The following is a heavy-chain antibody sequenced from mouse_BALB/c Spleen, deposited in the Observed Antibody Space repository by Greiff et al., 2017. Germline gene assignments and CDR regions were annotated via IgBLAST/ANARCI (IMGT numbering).Heavy chain of an antibody. Sequence: VQLQQPGAELVRPGASVKLSCKASGYTFTSYWINWVKQRPGQGLEWIGNIYPSDSYTNYNQKFKDKATLTVDKSSSTAYMQLSSPTSEDSAVYYCTRGVRRGGYAMDYWGQGTSVTVSS. V-gene: IGHV1-69*02. CDR3: TRGVRRGGYAMDY. CDR1: GYTFTSYW. D-gene: IGHD2-14*01. J-gene: IGHJ4*01. CDR2: IYPSDSYT.